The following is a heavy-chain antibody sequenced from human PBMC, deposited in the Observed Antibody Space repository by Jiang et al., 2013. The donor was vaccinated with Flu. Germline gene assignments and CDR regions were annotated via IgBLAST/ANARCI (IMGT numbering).Heavy chain of an antibody. D-gene: IGHD3-10*01. Sequence: KPTQTLTLTCTFSGFSLSTSGMCVSWIRQPPGEALEWLALIDWDDDKYYSTSLKTRLTISKDTSKNQVVLTMTNMDPVDTATYYCARSTPFYYYGSGSYYKGVSWFDPWGQGTLVTVSS. CDR3: ARSTPFYYYGSGSYYKGVSWFDP. V-gene: IGHV2-70*01. CDR1: GFSLSTSGMC. CDR2: IDWDDDK. J-gene: IGHJ5*02.